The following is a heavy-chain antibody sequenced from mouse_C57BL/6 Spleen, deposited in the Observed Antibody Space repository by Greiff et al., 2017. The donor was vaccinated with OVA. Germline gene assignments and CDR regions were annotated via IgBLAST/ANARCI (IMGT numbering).Heavy chain of an antibody. V-gene: IGHV1-52*01. J-gene: IGHJ4*01. CDR3: ASGKKDYDDAMDY. CDR1: GYTFTSYW. Sequence: VKLQQPGAELVRPGSSVKLSCKASGYTFTSYWMHWVKQRPIQGLEWIGNIDPSDSETHYNQKFKDKATLTVDKSSSTAYMQLSSLTSEDSAVYYCASGKKDYDDAMDYWGQGTSVTVSS. CDR2: IDPSDSET. D-gene: IGHD2-4*01.